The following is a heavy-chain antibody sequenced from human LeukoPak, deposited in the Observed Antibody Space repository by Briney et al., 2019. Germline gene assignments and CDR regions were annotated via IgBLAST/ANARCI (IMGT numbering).Heavy chain of an antibody. CDR2: IYYSGST. Sequence: SETLSLTCTVSGGSISSSSYYWGWIRQPPGKGLEWIGSIYYSGSTYYNPSLKSRVTISVDTSKNQFSLKLSSATAADTAVYYCARSGERAFDIWGQGTMVTVSS. CDR1: GGSISSSSYY. V-gene: IGHV4-39*01. CDR3: ARSGERAFDI. J-gene: IGHJ3*02. D-gene: IGHD6-19*01.